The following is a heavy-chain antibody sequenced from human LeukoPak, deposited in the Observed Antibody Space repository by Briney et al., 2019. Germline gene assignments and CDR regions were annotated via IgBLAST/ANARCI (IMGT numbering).Heavy chain of an antibody. Sequence: SGPTLVNRTETLXLTCTVSGFSLSNARMGVSWFRQPPGKALEWLAHIFSNDEKSYSTSLKSRLSISKDTSKSQVVLTMTNMDPVDTATYYCARTGPGYYYDSSGYYRWGQGTLVTVSS. CDR2: IFSNDEK. V-gene: IGHV2-26*01. CDR1: GFSLSNARMG. D-gene: IGHD3-22*01. J-gene: IGHJ4*02. CDR3: ARTGPGYYYDSSGYYR.